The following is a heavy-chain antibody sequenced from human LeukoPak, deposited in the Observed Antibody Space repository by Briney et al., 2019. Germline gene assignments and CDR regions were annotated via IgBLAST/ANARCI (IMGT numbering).Heavy chain of an antibody. V-gene: IGHV1-8*01. D-gene: IGHD3-10*01. CDR3: ARIPHDGGLSMDRGKTVYYFYYYMDV. J-gene: IGHJ6*03. CDR2: MNPNSGNT. Sequence: ASVKVSCKASGYTFTSYDINWVRQATGQGLEWMGWMNPNSGNTGYAQKFQGRVTMTRNTSISTAYMELSSLRSEDTAVYYCARIPHDGGLSMDRGKTVYYFYYYMDVWGQGTTATVSS. CDR1: GYTFTSYD.